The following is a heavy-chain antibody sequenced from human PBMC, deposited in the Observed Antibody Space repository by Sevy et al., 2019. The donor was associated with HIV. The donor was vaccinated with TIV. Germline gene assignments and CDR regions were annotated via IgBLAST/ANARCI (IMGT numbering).Heavy chain of an antibody. CDR1: GGSISGYY. J-gene: IGHJ4*02. CDR3: ARGYGHFDY. CDR2: IYSTGDT. V-gene: IGHV4-4*07. Sequence: SETLSLKCTVSGGSISGYYWTWLWQPAGKGLEWIGRIYSTGDTNYNPSLDTRVTMSVDTSDNQFSLRLSSVTAADTAVYYCARGYGHFDYWGQGTLVTVSS. D-gene: IGHD3-10*01.